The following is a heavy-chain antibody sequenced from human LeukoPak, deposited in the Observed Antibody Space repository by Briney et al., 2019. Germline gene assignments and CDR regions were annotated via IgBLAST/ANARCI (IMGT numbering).Heavy chain of an antibody. J-gene: IGHJ5*02. D-gene: IGHD6-13*01. CDR3: ARIAAPGINWFDP. CDR1: GFTFNTYS. CDR2: ISSGRNYI. V-gene: IGHV3-21*01. Sequence: GGSLRLSCAASGFTFNTYSMNWVRQAPGKGLEWVSSISSGRNYIYYADSVKGRFTISRDNAKNSLYLQMTSLRAEDTAVYYCARIAAPGINWFDPWGQGTLVTVSS.